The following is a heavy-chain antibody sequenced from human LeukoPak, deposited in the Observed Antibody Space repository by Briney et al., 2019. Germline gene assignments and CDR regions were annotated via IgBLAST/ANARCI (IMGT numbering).Heavy chain of an antibody. J-gene: IGHJ6*02. V-gene: IGHV3-21*01. CDR1: GFTFSSYS. CDR3: AVSVTYGMDV. Sequence: GGSLRLSCAASGFTFSSYSMNWVRQAPGKGLGWVSSISSSSSYIYYADSVKGRFTISRDNAKNSLYLQMNSLRAEDTAVYYCAVSVTYGMDVWGQGTTVTVSS. D-gene: IGHD4-17*01. CDR2: ISSSSSYI.